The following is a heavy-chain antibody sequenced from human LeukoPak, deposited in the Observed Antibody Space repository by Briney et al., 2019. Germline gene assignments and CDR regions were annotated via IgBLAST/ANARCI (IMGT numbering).Heavy chain of an antibody. D-gene: IGHD1-26*01. V-gene: IGHV3-53*01. CDR3: ARVLWELLAFDI. CDR2: IYSGGST. Sequence: GGSLRLSCAASGFTVSSNYMSWVRQAPGKGPEWVSVIYSGGSTYYADSVKGRFTISRDNSKNTLYLQMNSLRAEDTAVYYCARVLWELLAFDIWGQGTMVTVSS. CDR1: GFTVSSNY. J-gene: IGHJ3*02.